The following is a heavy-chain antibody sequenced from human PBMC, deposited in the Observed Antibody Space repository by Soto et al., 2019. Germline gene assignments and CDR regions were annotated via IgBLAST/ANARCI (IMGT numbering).Heavy chain of an antibody. Sequence: ASMRVSCKSSGYTFTGYGISWVLEAPGQGLAWMVWISAYNGNTNYAQKLQGRVSMTTDTSTRTAYMELRSLRSDDTAVYYCARDLFVVVPAAIRGYYYHGMDVWGQGTTVTVSS. CDR3: ARDLFVVVPAAIRGYYYHGMDV. J-gene: IGHJ6*02. CDR2: ISAYNGNT. CDR1: GYTFTGYG. V-gene: IGHV1-18*01. D-gene: IGHD2-2*01.